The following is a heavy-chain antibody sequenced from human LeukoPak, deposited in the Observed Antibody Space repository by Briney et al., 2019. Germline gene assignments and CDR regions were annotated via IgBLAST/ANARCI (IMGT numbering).Heavy chain of an antibody. CDR2: IRYDGSKK. J-gene: IGHJ4*02. Sequence: PGGSLRLSCAASGFTFSSYDMHWVRQAPGKGLEWVAFIRYDGSKKYYADSVEGRFTFSRDNSKNTLYLQLNSLRAEDTAVYYCAKGAAYHDSSGYSVFDYWGQGTLVTVSS. CDR3: AKGAAYHDSSGYSVFDY. D-gene: IGHD3-22*01. V-gene: IGHV3-30*02. CDR1: GFTFSSYD.